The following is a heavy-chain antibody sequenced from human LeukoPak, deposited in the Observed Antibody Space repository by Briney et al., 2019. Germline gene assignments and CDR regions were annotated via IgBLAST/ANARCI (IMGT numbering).Heavy chain of an antibody. CDR1: DGAITGYY. J-gene: IGHJ4*02. Sequence: VQPSETLSLTSTVSDGAITGYYWGWIRQPPGKGLDWIGHLHYGGSTTYNPSLKSRVTISVDTSKNHFSLKLSSVTAADTAVYYCARGYSTSWTYYFDYWGQGALVTVSS. V-gene: IGHV4-59*01. CDR3: ARGYSTSWTYYFDY. CDR2: LHYGGST. D-gene: IGHD6-13*01.